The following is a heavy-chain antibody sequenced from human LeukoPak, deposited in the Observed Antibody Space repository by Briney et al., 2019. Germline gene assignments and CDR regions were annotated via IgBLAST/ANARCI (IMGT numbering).Heavy chain of an antibody. D-gene: IGHD6-13*01. V-gene: IGHV1-8*03. Sequence: ASVKVSCKASGYTFTSYDINWVRQATGQGLEWMGWMNPNSGSTGYAQKFQGRVTITRNTSISTAYMELSSLRSEDTAVYYCARGGGYSSSWYATLDAFDIWGQGTMVTVSS. CDR3: ARGGGYSSSWYATLDAFDI. CDR2: MNPNSGST. J-gene: IGHJ3*02. CDR1: GYTFTSYD.